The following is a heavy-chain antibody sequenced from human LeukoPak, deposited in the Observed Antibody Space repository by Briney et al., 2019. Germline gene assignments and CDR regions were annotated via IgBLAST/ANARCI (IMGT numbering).Heavy chain of an antibody. CDR3: GRDALVGHFSYYYMDV. Sequence: SETLSLTCTVSGGSISSHYWTWIRQSPVRGLEWIGDMSSSGSTSYSPSLKSRVTISIDTSRTQFSLELTSVTAADTAVYYCGRDALVGHFSYYYMDVWGKGTTVTVSS. CDR2: MSSSGST. D-gene: IGHD2-15*01. J-gene: IGHJ6*03. CDR1: GGSISSHY. V-gene: IGHV4-59*11.